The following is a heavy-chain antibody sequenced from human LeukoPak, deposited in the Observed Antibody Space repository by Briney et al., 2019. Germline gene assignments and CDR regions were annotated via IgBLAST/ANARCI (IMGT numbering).Heavy chain of an antibody. D-gene: IGHD2-15*01. CDR1: GGSISSYY. CDR2: IYYSGST. V-gene: IGHV4-59*01. CDR3: ARVYCSGGSCYSDY. Sequence: SETLSLTRTVPGGSISSYYWSWIRQPPGKGLGWSGYIYYSGSTNYNPSLKSRVTISVDTSKNQFSLKLSSVTAADTAVYYCARVYCSGGSCYSDYLGQGTLVTVSS. J-gene: IGHJ4*02.